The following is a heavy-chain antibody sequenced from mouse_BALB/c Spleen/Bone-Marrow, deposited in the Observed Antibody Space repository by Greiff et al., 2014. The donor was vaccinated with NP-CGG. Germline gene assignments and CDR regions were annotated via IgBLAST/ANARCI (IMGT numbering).Heavy chain of an antibody. J-gene: IGHJ3*01. V-gene: IGHV1-18*01. CDR2: INPYNGAT. CDR1: GYSFTDYH. CDR3: ASFGFAY. Sequence: EVQLQQSGPELVKPGASVKISCKASGYSFTDYHMHWVKQSHVKSLEWIGRINPYNGATSYNQNFKDKASLTVDKSSRTAYMELHSLTSEDSAVYYCASFGFAYWGQGTLVTVSA.